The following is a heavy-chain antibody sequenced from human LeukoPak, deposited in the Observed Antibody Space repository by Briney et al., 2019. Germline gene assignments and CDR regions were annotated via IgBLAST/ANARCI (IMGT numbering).Heavy chain of an antibody. CDR1: GGSISSGSYY. CDR2: IYTSGIT. D-gene: IGHD3-3*01. V-gene: IGHV4-61*02. J-gene: IGHJ4*02. CDR3: ARVQDDFWSGGYFDY. Sequence: SQTLSLXCTVSGGSISSGSYYWSWIRQPAVKGLEWIGRIYTSGITDYNPSLKSRVTIPVDTSKNQFSLKLSSVTAADTAVYYCARVQDDFWSGGYFDYWGQGTLVTVSS.